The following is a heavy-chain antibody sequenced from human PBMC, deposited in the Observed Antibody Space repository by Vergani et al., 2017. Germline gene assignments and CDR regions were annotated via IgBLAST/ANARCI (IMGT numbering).Heavy chain of an antibody. V-gene: IGHV5-51*01. CDR1: GSIFSNFW. D-gene: IGHD3-10*01. J-gene: IGHJ3*01. CDR2: IYPGDSEV. Sequence: EKQLVQSGSETKKPGESLKISCPAFGSIFSNFWIGWVRQRPGGGLEWMGIIYPGDSEVKSNPTFRGQVIFSVDTSVNTAYLQWRSVQASDTATYFCASGGHGSENGGALQLWGQGTNITVSS. CDR3: ASGGHGSENGGALQL.